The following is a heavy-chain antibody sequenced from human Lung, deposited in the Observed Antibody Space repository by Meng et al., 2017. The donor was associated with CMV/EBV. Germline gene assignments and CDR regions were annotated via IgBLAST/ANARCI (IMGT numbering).Heavy chain of an antibody. J-gene: IGHJ6*02. D-gene: IGHD3-3*01. CDR1: GYTFGGHY. CDR2: INPNSGGT. V-gene: IGHV1-2*02. CDR3: ARDVNSRSGYVYYYYGMDV. Sequence: ASXXVSXKASGYTFGGHYMHWVRQAPGQGLEWMGWINPNSGGTNYAQKFQGRVTMTRDTSINTAYMELSRLRSDDTAVYYCARDVNSRSGYVYYYYGMDVWGQGTTVTVSS.